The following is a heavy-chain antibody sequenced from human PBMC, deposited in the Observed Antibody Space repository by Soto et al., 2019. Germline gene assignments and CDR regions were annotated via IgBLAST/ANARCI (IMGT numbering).Heavy chain of an antibody. V-gene: IGHV4-31*03. CDR2: IYYSGST. D-gene: IGHD6-6*01. CDR1: RSSISSGGYY. Sequence: SETLSLTCTVSRSSISSGGYYWSWIRQHPGKGLEWIGYIYYSGSTYYNPSLKSRVTISVDTSKNQFSLKLSSVTAADTAVYYCASLSSNATYYFDYWGQGTLVTVSS. CDR3: ASLSSNATYYFDY. J-gene: IGHJ4*02.